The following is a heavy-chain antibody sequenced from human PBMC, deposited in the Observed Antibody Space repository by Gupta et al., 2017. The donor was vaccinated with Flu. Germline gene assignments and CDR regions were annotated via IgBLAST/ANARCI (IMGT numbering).Heavy chain of an antibody. Sequence: EVQLVESGGGLVKPGGSLRLSCAASGFTFSSYSMNWVRQAPGKGLAWVSSISSSSSYIYYADSVKGRFTISRDNAKNSLYLQMNSLRAEDTAVYYCARDPKARDDYVWGSTGGSDYWGQGTLVTVSS. CDR2: ISSSSSYI. D-gene: IGHD3-16*01. V-gene: IGHV3-21*01. CDR1: GFTFSSYS. CDR3: ARDPKARDDYVWGSTGGSDY. J-gene: IGHJ4*02.